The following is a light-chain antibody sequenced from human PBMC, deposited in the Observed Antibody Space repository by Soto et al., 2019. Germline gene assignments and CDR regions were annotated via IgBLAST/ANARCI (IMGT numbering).Light chain of an antibody. CDR3: QAWDSTSVV. V-gene: IGLV3-1*01. CDR2: QHN. CDR1: DLGNKY. Sequence: SYELTQPPSLSVSPGQTASITCSGDDLGNKYTFWYQQRPGQSPVLVIYQHNKRPSGIPERFSGSNSGNTATLTISGTQALDEADYYCQAWDSTSVVFGGGTKLTVL. J-gene: IGLJ2*01.